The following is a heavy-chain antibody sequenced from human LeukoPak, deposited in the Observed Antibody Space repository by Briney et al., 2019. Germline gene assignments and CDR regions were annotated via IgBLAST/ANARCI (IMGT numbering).Heavy chain of an antibody. CDR3: GRIAINANNGMDV. D-gene: IGHD1/OR15-1a*01. CDR1: GFKFSDHH. J-gene: IGHJ6*02. V-gene: IGHV3-72*01. Sequence: GGALRLSCGAPGFKFSDHHIDWGRQAPGEGWGGVGRSRNKASSYTTEYAASVEGRFTISRDVSESSLYLQMNSLRTEDTAVYYCGRIAINANNGMDVWGQGTTVTVSS. CDR2: SRNKASSYTT.